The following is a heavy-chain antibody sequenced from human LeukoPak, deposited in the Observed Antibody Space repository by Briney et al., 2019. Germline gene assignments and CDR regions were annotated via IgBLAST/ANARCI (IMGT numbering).Heavy chain of an antibody. D-gene: IGHD3-10*01. CDR3: AAGSYFDN. V-gene: IGHV3-7*01. J-gene: IGHJ4*02. CDR2: IKQDGSEK. Sequence: GGSLRLSCAASGFIFSGYWMTWVRQAPGKGLEWVANIKQDGSEKYYVDSVKGRFTISRDNAKNSLYLQMSSLRAEDTAVYYCAAGSYFDNWGQGALVTVSS. CDR1: GFIFSGYW.